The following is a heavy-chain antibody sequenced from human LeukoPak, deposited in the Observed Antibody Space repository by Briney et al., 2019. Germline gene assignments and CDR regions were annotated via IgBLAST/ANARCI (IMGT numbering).Heavy chain of an antibody. CDR3: AKGRKWLVDWYFDL. CDR1: GGSFSGYY. J-gene: IGHJ2*01. D-gene: IGHD6-19*01. Sequence: SETLSLTCAVYGGSFSGYYWSWIRQPPGKGLEWIGEINHSGSTNYNPSLKSRVTISVDTSKNQFSLKLSSVTAADTAVYYCAKGRKWLVDWYFDLWGRGTLVTVSS. V-gene: IGHV4-34*01. CDR2: INHSGST.